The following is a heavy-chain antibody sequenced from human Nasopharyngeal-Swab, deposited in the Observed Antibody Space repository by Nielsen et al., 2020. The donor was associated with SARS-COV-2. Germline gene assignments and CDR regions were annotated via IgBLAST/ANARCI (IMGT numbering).Heavy chain of an antibody. CDR2: INSDGSST. J-gene: IGHJ6*02. V-gene: IGHV3-74*01. CDR3: ARDKVVVVPAAIYYYGMDV. CDR1: GFTFSSYW. D-gene: IGHD2-2*01. Sequence: GSLRLSCAASGFTFSSYWMHWVRQAPGKGLVWVSRINSDGSSTSYADSVKGRFTISRDNAKNTLYLQMNGLRAEDTAVYYCARDKVVVVPAAIYYYGMDVWGQGTTVTVSS.